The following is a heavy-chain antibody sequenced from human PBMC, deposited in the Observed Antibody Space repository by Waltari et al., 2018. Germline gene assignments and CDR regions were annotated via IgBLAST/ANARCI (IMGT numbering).Heavy chain of an antibody. CDR2: ISSNGACT. Sequence: EVQLLESGGGLVQPGESLRLSCTASGLTFNSYSMSWVRQAPGKWLDGVSSISSNGACTYYANSVKGRFTISRDNSKNTLYLQINSLRAEDTAIYYCVKDRPDWPIDYWGQGTLVTVSS. J-gene: IGHJ4*02. D-gene: IGHD3-9*01. CDR1: GLTFNSYS. CDR3: VKDRPDWPIDY. V-gene: IGHV3-23*01.